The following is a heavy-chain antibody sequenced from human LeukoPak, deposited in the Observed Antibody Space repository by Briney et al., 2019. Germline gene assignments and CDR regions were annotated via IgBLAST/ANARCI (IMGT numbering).Heavy chain of an antibody. CDR2: IKQDGSEK. V-gene: IGHV3-7*01. CDR1: GFTFSSYW. CDR3: ARDWAKSRYFDWFKTDAFDI. J-gene: IGHJ3*02. D-gene: IGHD3-9*01. Sequence: GGSLRLSCAASGFTFSSYWMSWVRQAPGKGLEWVANIKQDGSEKYYVDSVKGRFTISRDNAKNSLYLQMNSLRAEDTAVYYCARDWAKSRYFDWFKTDAFDIWGQGTMVTVSS.